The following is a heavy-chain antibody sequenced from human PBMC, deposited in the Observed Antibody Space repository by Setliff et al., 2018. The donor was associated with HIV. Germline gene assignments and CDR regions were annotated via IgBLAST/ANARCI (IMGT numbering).Heavy chain of an antibody. CDR3: ATVRIVGATEFDY. Sequence: ASVKVSCKASGYTFTNYFMNWVRQAPGEGLEWVGRVDPEDGDTRYAMKFQGSVTISADTSTDTTYLSLTSLRSQDTAVYYCATVRIVGATEFDYWGQGTVVTVSS. J-gene: IGHJ4*02. D-gene: IGHD1-26*01. CDR2: VDPEDGDT. CDR1: GYTFTNYF. V-gene: IGHV1-69-2*01.